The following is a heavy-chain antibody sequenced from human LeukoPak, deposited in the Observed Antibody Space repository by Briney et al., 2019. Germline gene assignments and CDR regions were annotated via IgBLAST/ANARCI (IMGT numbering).Heavy chain of an antibody. D-gene: IGHD5-18*01. Sequence: PSETLSLTCSVSGGSLNSFFWSWIRQSPGKGLEWIGDIFYSGSTNYNPSLESRVTISVDMSKNPFSLRLSSVTAADTAVYYCARENYIGSSLKWFDPWGQGTLVTVSS. CDR1: GGSLNSFF. CDR2: IFYSGST. V-gene: IGHV4-59*01. CDR3: ARENYIGSSLKWFDP. J-gene: IGHJ5*02.